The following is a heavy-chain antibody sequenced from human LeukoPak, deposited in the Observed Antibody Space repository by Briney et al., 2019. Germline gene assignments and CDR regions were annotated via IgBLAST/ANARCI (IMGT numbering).Heavy chain of an antibody. CDR3: ARDRYYDYVWGHYSNYFDY. Sequence: PGGSLRLSCAASGFTFSSYWMDWVRQAPGKGLEWVANIKQDGSEKYYVDSVKGRFTISRDNAKNSLYLQMNSLRAEDTAVYYCARDRYYDYVWGHYSNYFDYWGQGTLVTVSS. D-gene: IGHD3-16*01. J-gene: IGHJ4*02. CDR2: IKQDGSEK. V-gene: IGHV3-7*05. CDR1: GFTFSSYW.